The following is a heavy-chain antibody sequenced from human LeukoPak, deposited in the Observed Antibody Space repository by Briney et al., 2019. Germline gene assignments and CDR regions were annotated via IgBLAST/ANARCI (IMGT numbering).Heavy chain of an antibody. D-gene: IGHD3-9*01. V-gene: IGHV3-74*01. J-gene: IGHJ4*02. CDR3: AREPISS. CDR1: GFTFSSYW. Sequence: GGALRLSCAASGFTFSSYWMHWVRQSPGRGLVWVSRINSDGSRTSYADSVKGRFTIFRDKSKKTLYLQMNSLRAEDTAVYYCAREPISSWGQGTLVTVSS. CDR2: INSDGSRT.